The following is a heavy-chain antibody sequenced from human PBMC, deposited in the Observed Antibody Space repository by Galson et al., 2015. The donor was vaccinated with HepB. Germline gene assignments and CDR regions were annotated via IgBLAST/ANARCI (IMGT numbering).Heavy chain of an antibody. J-gene: IGHJ5*02. CDR2: ISSTGTM. Sequence: SLRLSCAASGFTFSNYGMNWVRQAPGTGLEWLSYISSTGTMYYADSVRGRFTISRDNAKNSLYLQMNGLRAEDTAVYYCARGGASWFDPWGQGTLVTVSS. CDR3: ARGGASWFDP. V-gene: IGHV3-48*01. CDR1: GFTFSNYG.